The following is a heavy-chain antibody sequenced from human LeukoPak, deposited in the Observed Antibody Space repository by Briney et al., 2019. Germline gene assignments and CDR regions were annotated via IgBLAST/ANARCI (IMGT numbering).Heavy chain of an antibody. Sequence: SETLSLTCTVSGGSISSYYWSWIRQPAGKGLEWIGRIYTSGSTNYNPSLKSRVTMSVDTSKNQFSLKLSSVTAADTAVYYCARVVAPRSGYYLDAFDIWVKGQWSPSLQ. D-gene: IGHD3-22*01. CDR3: ARVVAPRSGYYLDAFDI. CDR2: IYTSGST. CDR1: GGSISSYY. V-gene: IGHV4-4*07. J-gene: IGHJ3*02.